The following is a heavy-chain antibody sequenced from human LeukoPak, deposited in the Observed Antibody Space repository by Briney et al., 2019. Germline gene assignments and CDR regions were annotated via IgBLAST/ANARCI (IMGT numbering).Heavy chain of an antibody. V-gene: IGHV3-43*01. D-gene: IGHD2-21*01. J-gene: IGHJ6*03. CDR1: GFTFDDYT. CDR2: ISWDGGDT. Sequence: GGSLRLSCAASGFTFDDYTMHWVRQAPGKGLEWVSLISWDGGDTYYADSVKGRFTISRDNSKNSLYLQMNSLRTEDSALYYCAKGRLEVFPGYMDVWGKGTTVTVSS. CDR3: AKGRLEVFPGYMDV.